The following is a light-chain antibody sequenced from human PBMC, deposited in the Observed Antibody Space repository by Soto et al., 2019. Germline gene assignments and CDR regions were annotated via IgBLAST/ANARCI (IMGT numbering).Light chain of an antibody. V-gene: IGLV2-23*02. CDR3: CSYAGSSTYV. J-gene: IGLJ1*01. Sequence: QSALTQPASLSGSPGQSITISCTGTSSDVGSYNLVSWYQQHPGKAPKLMIYEVSKRPSGVSNRFSGSKSGSTASLTISGLQAEDEADYYCCSYAGSSTYVFGTGTKVTVL. CDR2: EVS. CDR1: SSDVGSYNL.